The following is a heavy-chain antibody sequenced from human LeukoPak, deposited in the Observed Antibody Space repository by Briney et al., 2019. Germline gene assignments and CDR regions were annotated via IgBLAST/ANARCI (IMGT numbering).Heavy chain of an antibody. CDR2: ISSSGSTI. CDR1: GFTFSDYY. J-gene: IGHJ4*02. D-gene: IGHD5-24*01. CDR3: ARDLEMATTEVKSDY. Sequence: GGSLRLSCAASGFTFSDYYMSWIRQAPGKGLEWVSYISSSGSTIYHADSVKGRFTISRDNAKNSLYLQMNSLRAEDTAVYYCARDLEMATTEVKSDYWGQGTLVTVSS. V-gene: IGHV3-11*01.